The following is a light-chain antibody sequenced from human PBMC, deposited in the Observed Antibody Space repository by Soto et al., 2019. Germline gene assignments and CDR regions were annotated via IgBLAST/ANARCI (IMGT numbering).Light chain of an antibody. CDR1: SSNIGDSY. J-gene: IGLJ3*02. V-gene: IGLV1-51*02. CDR3: GTWESSLSVWV. Sequence: QSVLTQPPSVSAAPGQKVTMSCSGGSSNIGDSYVSWYQHLPGTAPKLLIYETEKRPSDIPDRFSASKSGTSATLGISGPQPGDEADYYCGTWESSLSVWVLGGGTKLTVL. CDR2: ETE.